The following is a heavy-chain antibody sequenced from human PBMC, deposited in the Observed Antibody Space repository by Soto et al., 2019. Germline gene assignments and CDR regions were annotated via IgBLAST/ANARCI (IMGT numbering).Heavy chain of an antibody. J-gene: IGHJ4*02. V-gene: IGHV4-39*01. CDR3: ARHADLYYFDY. Sequence: SETLSLTCAVSGGSISTSNWWSWVRQPPGKGLEWIGSISYSGSTYYNPSLKSRVTISVDTSKNQFSLKLSSVTAADTAVYYCARHADLYYFDYWGRGTLVTVSS. CDR2: ISYSGST. CDR1: GGSISTSNW.